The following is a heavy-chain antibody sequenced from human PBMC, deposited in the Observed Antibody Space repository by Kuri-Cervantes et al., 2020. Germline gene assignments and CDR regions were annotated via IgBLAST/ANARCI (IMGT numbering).Heavy chain of an antibody. D-gene: IGHD5-18*01. CDR2: ISANSNFI. J-gene: IGHJ4*02. CDR3: ARADGPSYGGYFDY. CDR1: GFIFSSYS. V-gene: IGHV3-21*01. Sequence: GGSLRLSCVASGFIFSSYSMNWVRQAPGKGLEFVSSISANSNFIYNADSMRGRVTISRDNAKNSLYLQMNSLRAEDTAVYYCARADGPSYGGYFDYWGQGTLVTVSS.